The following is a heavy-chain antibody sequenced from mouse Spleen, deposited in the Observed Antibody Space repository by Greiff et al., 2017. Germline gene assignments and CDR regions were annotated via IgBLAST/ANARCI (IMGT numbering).Heavy chain of an antibody. Sequence: VQLQQPGAELVMPGASVKLSCKASGYTFTSYWMHWVKQRPGQGLEWIGEIDPSDSYTNYNQKFKGKATLTVDKSSSTAYMQLSSLTSEDSAVYYCARSNYYDGSYYFDYWGQGTTLTVSS. D-gene: IGHD1-1*01. CDR2: IDPSDSYT. V-gene: IGHV1-69*01. J-gene: IGHJ2*01. CDR3: ARSNYYDGSYYFDY. CDR1: GYTFTSYW.